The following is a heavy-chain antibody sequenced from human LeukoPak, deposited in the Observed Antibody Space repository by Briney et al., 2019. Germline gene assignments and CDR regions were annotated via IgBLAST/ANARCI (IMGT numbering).Heavy chain of an antibody. Sequence: GWSLRLSCAASGFTFSSYAMHWVRQAPGKGREGVAVISYDGSNKYYADSVKGRFTISRDNSKNTLYLQMNSLRAEDTAVYYCAREAYMIDILTGYYIDYWGQGTLVTVSS. J-gene: IGHJ4*02. V-gene: IGHV3-30*04. CDR2: ISYDGSNK. CDR1: GFTFSSYA. D-gene: IGHD3-9*01. CDR3: AREAYMIDILTGYYIDY.